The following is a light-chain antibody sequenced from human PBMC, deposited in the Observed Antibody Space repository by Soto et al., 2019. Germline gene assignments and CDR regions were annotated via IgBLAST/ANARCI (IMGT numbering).Light chain of an antibody. CDR3: CSYAGSWV. CDR2: EGS. Sequence: QSALTQPASVTGSTGQSIPISCTGPSSDVGSYNLVSWYQQHPGKAPKLMIYEGSKRPSGVSNRSSGSKSGNTASLTISGLQAEDEADYYCCSYAGSWVFGGGTKLTVL. CDR1: SSDVGSYNL. V-gene: IGLV2-23*01. J-gene: IGLJ3*02.